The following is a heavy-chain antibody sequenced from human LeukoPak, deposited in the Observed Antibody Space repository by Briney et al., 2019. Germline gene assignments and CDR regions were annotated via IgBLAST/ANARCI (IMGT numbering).Heavy chain of an antibody. CDR1: GFTFDDYA. V-gene: IGHV3-9*01. CDR3: AKAVWYGDLSNAFDF. J-gene: IGHJ3*01. CDR2: INWNSGSI. D-gene: IGHD3-10*01. Sequence: PGRSLRLSCAASGFTFDDYAMHWVRQAPGKGLEWVSSINWNSGSIVYADSVKGRFTISRDNAKNSLFLQMNSLKAEDTALYYCAKAVWYGDLSNAFDFWGQGTMVTVSS.